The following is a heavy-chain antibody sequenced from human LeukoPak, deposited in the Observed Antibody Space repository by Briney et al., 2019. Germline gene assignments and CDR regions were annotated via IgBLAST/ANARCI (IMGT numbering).Heavy chain of an antibody. D-gene: IGHD1-26*01. CDR1: GFTFSSYG. J-gene: IGHJ4*02. CDR2: IWYDGSNK. V-gene: IGHV3-33*01. CDR3: ARDGASIVGAPVYFDY. Sequence: GRSLRLFCAASGFTFSSYGMHWVRQAPGKGLEWVAVIWYDGSNKYYADSVKDRFTISRDNSKNTLYLQMNSLRAEDSAVYYCARDGASIVGAPVYFDYWGQGTLVTVSS.